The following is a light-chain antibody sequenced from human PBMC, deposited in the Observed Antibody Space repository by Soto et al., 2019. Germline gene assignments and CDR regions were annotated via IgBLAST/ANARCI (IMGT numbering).Light chain of an antibody. CDR2: AVS. Sequence: QSVLTQPRSVSGSPGQSVTISCTGTNSDVGRYNFVSWYQQLPGKAPKLLISAVSQRPSGVPDRFSGSKSGNTASLTISGLQADDEADYFCYSYTASDIWVFGGGTQLTV. CDR3: YSYTASDIWV. V-gene: IGLV2-11*01. J-gene: IGLJ3*02. CDR1: NSDVGRYNF.